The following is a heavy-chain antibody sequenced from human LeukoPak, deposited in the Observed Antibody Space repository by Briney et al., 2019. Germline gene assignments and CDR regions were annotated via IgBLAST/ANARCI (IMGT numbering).Heavy chain of an antibody. CDR3: AKDIQRFQSGGSSWYVFDY. V-gene: IGHV3-9*01. CDR2: ISWNSGSI. D-gene: IGHD6-13*01. Sequence: PGGSLRLSCAASGFTFDDYAMHWVRQAPGKGLEWVSGISWNSGSIGYADSVKGRFTISRDNAKNSLYLQMNSLRAEDTALYYCAKDIQRFQSGGSSWYVFDYWGQGTLVTVSS. CDR1: GFTFDDYA. J-gene: IGHJ4*02.